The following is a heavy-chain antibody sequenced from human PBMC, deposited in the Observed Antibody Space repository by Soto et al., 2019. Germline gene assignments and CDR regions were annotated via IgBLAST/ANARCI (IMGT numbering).Heavy chain of an antibody. CDR2: ISYDGSNK. CDR1: GFTFSSYG. D-gene: IGHD1-26*01. V-gene: IGHV3-30*18. Sequence: QVQLVESGGGVVQPGRSLRLSCAASGFTFSSYGMHWVRQAPGKGLEWVAVISYDGSNKYYADSVQGRFTISRDNSKNTLYLQMNSLRAEDTAVYYCAKEARGGSDRAEYFQQWGQGTLVTVSS. J-gene: IGHJ1*01. CDR3: AKEARGGSDRAEYFQQ.